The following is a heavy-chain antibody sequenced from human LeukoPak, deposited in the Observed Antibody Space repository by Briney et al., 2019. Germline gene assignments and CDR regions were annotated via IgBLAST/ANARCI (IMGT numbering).Heavy chain of an antibody. V-gene: IGHV4-30-4*08. CDR2: IYYSGST. CDR1: GGSISSGDYY. D-gene: IGHD2-2*01. Sequence: TLSLTCTVSGGSISSGDYYWSWIRQPPGKGLEWIGYIYYSGSTYYNPSLKSRVTISVDTSKNQFSLKLSSVTAADTAVYYCARDEVVVVPAAMRQYYYYYYMDVWGKGTTVTVSS. J-gene: IGHJ6*03. CDR3: ARDEVVVVPAAMRQYYYYYYMDV.